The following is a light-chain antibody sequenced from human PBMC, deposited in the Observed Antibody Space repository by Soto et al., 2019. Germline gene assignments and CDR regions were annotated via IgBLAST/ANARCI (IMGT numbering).Light chain of an antibody. CDR2: GAS. CDR3: QQYGTSPYT. V-gene: IGKV3-20*01. CDR1: QSVSSNY. Sequence: EIVLTQSPGTLSLSPGESATLSCRASQSVSSNYLAWYQQKPGQALRLLIYGASSRATGIPDRFRGSGSGADFTLTISRLEPEDFAVYYCQQYGTSPYTFGQGT. J-gene: IGKJ2*01.